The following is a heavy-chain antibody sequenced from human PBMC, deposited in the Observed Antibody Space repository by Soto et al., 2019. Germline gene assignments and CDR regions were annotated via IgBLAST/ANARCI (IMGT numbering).Heavy chain of an antibody. V-gene: IGHV4-34*01. J-gene: IGHJ5*02. Sequence: QVQLQQWGAGLLKPSETLSLTCAVYGGSFSGYYWSWIRQPPGKGLEWIGEINHSGSTNYNPSLKSRVTISVDTPKNQFSLKLSSVTAADTAVYYCARGFTYRDFWSGYRQGNWFDPWGQGTLVTVSS. CDR1: GGSFSGYY. CDR3: ARGFTYRDFWSGYRQGNWFDP. D-gene: IGHD3-3*01. CDR2: INHSGST.